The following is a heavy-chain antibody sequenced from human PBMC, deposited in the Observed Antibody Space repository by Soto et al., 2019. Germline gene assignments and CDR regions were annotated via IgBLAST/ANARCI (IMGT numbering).Heavy chain of an antibody. Sequence: PGESLKISCKGSGYSFTNDWIGWVRQMPGKGLEWMAIIYPGDSDTRYSPSFQGQVSISADKSINTAYLQWSSLKASDTAMYYCAVRPTTMTPDYWGQGTLVTVSS. J-gene: IGHJ4*02. D-gene: IGHD3-22*01. CDR3: AVRPTTMTPDY. CDR2: IYPGDSDT. CDR1: GYSFTNDW. V-gene: IGHV5-51*01.